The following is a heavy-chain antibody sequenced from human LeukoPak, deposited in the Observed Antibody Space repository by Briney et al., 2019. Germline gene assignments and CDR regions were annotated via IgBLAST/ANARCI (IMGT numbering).Heavy chain of an antibody. Sequence: GGSLRLSCAASGFTFNSHAMNWVRQAPGKGLEWVSAISGSGGSTYYADSVKGRFTISRDNSKNRLYLQMSSLRTEDTAVYYCVKGYCSGGSCYWYFDLWGRGTPVTVSS. CDR2: ISGSGGST. CDR1: GFTFNSHA. CDR3: VKGYCSGGSCYWYFDL. D-gene: IGHD2-15*01. J-gene: IGHJ2*01. V-gene: IGHV3-23*01.